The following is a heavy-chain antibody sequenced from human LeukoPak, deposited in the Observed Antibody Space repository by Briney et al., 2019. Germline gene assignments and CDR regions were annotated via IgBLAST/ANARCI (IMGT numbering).Heavy chain of an antibody. CDR1: GGSISSSSYY. Sequence: SETLSLTCTVSGGSISSSSYYWGWIRQPPGKGLEWSGSIYYSGSTYYNPSLKSRVTISVDTSKNQFSLKLSSVTAAHTAVYYCAIYGDYELNWFDPWGPGTLVTVSS. D-gene: IGHD4-17*01. J-gene: IGHJ5*02. V-gene: IGHV4-39*07. CDR3: AIYGDYELNWFDP. CDR2: IYYSGST.